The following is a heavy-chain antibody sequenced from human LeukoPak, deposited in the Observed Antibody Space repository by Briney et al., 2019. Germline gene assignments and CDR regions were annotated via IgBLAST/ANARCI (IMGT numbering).Heavy chain of an antibody. CDR3: ARGGDYYDSSGYHYAAAH. D-gene: IGHD3-22*01. V-gene: IGHV1-69*04. J-gene: IGHJ4*02. CDR2: IIPILGIA. CDR1: GGTFSSYA. Sequence: SVKVSCKASGGTFSSYAISWVRQAPGQGLEWMGRIIPILGIADYAQKFQGRVTMTRDTSTTTVYMELSSPRSEDTAVYYCARGGDYYDSSGYHYAAAHWGQGTLVTVSS.